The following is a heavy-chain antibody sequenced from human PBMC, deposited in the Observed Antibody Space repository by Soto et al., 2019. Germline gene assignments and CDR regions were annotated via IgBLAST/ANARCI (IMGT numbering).Heavy chain of an antibody. J-gene: IGHJ6*02. CDR2: MNPNSGNT. Sequence: QVLLVQSGAEVKKPGASVKVSCKASGYTFTSYDINWVRQATGQGLEWMGWMNPNSGNTGYAQKFQGRVPMTRSISISTAYMERSSLRSADTAVYSCAREGGRGMDVWGQGTTVTVSS. V-gene: IGHV1-8*01. D-gene: IGHD3-16*01. CDR1: GYTFTSYD. CDR3: AREGGRGMDV.